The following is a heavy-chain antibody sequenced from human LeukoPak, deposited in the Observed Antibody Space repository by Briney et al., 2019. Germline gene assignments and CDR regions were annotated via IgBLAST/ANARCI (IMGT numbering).Heavy chain of an antibody. CDR1: GFTFSDYY. D-gene: IGHD6-19*01. CDR2: ISSSGSTI. CDR3: ARESVAVAGSQHGSYDY. J-gene: IGHJ4*02. Sequence: GSLRLSCAASGFTFSDYYMSWIRQAPGKGLEWVSYISSSGSTIYYADSVKGRFTISRDNAKNSLYLQMNSLRAEDTAVYYCARESVAVAGSQHGSYDYWGQGTLVTVSS. V-gene: IGHV3-11*04.